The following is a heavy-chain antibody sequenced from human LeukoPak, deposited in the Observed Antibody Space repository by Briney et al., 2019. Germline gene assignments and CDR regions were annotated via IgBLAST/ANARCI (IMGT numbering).Heavy chain of an antibody. CDR1: GGSISSYY. CDR2: IYYSGST. D-gene: IGHD6-13*01. Sequence: SETLSLTCTASGGSISSYYWSWIRQPPGKGLEWIGYIYYSGSTNYNPSLKSRVTISVDTSKNQFSLKLSSVTAADTAVYYCAREDDTIADNTFDIWGQGTMVTVSS. V-gene: IGHV4-59*01. J-gene: IGHJ3*02. CDR3: AREDDTIADNTFDI.